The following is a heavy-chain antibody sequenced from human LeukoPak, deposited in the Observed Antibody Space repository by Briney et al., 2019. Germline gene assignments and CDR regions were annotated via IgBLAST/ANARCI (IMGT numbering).Heavy chain of an antibody. Sequence: GGSLRLSCAASGFTFSSYGMHWVRQAPGKGLEWVAFIRYDGSSKFYADSVKARFTISRDNSGNTVHLQMNSLRAEDTAVYYCAKEDKRFGESLSLWGQGTLVTVSS. V-gene: IGHV3-30*02. CDR3: AKEDKRFGESLSL. J-gene: IGHJ4*02. CDR2: IRYDGSSK. CDR1: GFTFSSYG. D-gene: IGHD3-10*01.